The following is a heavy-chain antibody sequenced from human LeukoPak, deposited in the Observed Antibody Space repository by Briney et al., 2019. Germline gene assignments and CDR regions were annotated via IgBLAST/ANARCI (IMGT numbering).Heavy chain of an antibody. CDR2: IKTDGSSI. Sequence: GGSLRVSCAASGFTFSRYWMYWVRQAPGKGLVWVSRIKTDGSSISYADSVKGRFTISRDNAKNTVYLQMNSLRAEDTAVYYCARAGSDYDFWSGYYYYMDVWGKGTTVTVSS. D-gene: IGHD3-3*01. CDR1: GFTFSRYW. CDR3: ARAGSDYDFWSGYYYYMDV. V-gene: IGHV3-74*01. J-gene: IGHJ6*03.